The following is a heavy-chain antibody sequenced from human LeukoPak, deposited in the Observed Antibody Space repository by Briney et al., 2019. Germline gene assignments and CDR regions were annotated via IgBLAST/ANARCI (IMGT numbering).Heavy chain of an antibody. Sequence: GGSLRLSCAASGFTFSSYAVHWVRQAPGRGLEWVAVISYDGSNKYYADSVKGRFSISRDNSKNTLYPQMNSLRAEDTAVYYCARRYDGFDYWGQGTLVTVSS. J-gene: IGHJ4*02. CDR1: GFTFSSYA. CDR2: ISYDGSNK. D-gene: IGHD3-3*01. CDR3: ARRYDGFDY. V-gene: IGHV3-30-3*01.